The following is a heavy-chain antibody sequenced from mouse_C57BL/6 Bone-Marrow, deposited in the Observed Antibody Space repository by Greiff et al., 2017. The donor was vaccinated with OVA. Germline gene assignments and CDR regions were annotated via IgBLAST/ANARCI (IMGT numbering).Heavy chain of an antibody. CDR1: GFTFTTYP. D-gene: IGHD2-4*01. CDR2: FHPYNDDT. CDR3: ARPGDYDGDWFAY. J-gene: IGHJ3*01. V-gene: IGHV1-47*01. Sequence: QVQLKQSGAELVKPGASVKLSCTASGFTFTTYPIEWMKQNHGKSLEWIGNFHPYNDDTKYNEQFKGKATLTVEKSSSTVYLELSRLTSDDAAVYYCARPGDYDGDWFAYWGQGTLVTVSA.